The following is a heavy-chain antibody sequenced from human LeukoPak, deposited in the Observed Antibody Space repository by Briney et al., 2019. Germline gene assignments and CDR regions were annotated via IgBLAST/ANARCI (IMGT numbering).Heavy chain of an antibody. D-gene: IGHD2-2*01. V-gene: IGHV4-39*07. CDR2: IYYSGST. CDR3: ARGPGGYQLLHYMDV. Sequence: SETLSLTCTVSGGSISSSSYYWGWIRQPPGKGLEWIGSIYYSGSTYYNPSLKSRVTISVDTSKNQFSLKLSSVTAADTAVYYCARGPGGYQLLHYMDVWGKGTTVTVSS. J-gene: IGHJ6*03. CDR1: GGSISSSSYY.